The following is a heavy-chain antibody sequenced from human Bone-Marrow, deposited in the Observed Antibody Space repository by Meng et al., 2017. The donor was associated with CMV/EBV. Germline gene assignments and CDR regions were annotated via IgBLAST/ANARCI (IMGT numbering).Heavy chain of an antibody. CDR1: GFTFSSYW. Sequence: GGSLRLSCAASGFTFSSYWMSWVRQAPGKGLEWVANIKQDGSEKYYVDSVKGRFTISRDNAKNSLYLQMNSLRAEDTAVYYCARVGGSRFLEWLSHWYFDLWDRGTLVTVSS. CDR2: IKQDGSEK. V-gene: IGHV3-7*01. J-gene: IGHJ2*01. CDR3: ARVGGSRFLEWLSHWYFDL. D-gene: IGHD3-3*01.